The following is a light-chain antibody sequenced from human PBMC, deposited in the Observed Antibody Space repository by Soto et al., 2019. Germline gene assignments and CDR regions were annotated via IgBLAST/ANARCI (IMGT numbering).Light chain of an antibody. V-gene: IGLV2-18*02. CDR3: SSYTSSSTYV. Sequence: QSALTQPPSVSGSPGQSVTISCTGTSSDVGGYNRVSWYQQPPGTAPKLMIYEVSNRPSGVPDRFSGSKSGNTASLTISGLQTDDEADYYCSSYTSSSTYVFGTGTKLTVL. CDR1: SSDVGGYNR. CDR2: EVS. J-gene: IGLJ1*01.